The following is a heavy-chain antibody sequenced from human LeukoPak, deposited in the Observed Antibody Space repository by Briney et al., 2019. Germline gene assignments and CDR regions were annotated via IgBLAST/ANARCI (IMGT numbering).Heavy chain of an antibody. CDR2: ISAYNGNT. Sequence: ASVKVSCKASGYTFTSYGISWVRQAPGQGLEWVGWISAYNGNTNYAQKLQGRVTMTTDTSTSTAYMELRSLRSDDTAVYYCARGFVYDILTGYYNYYYGMDVWGQGTTVTVSS. D-gene: IGHD3-9*01. J-gene: IGHJ6*02. CDR3: ARGFVYDILTGYYNYYYGMDV. V-gene: IGHV1-18*01. CDR1: GYTFTSYG.